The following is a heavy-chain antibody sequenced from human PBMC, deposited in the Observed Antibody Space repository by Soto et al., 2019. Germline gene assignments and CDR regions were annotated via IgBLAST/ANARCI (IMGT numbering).Heavy chain of an antibody. Sequence: QVQLVESGGGVVQPGRSLRLSCAASGFTFSSYGMHWVRQAPGKGLEWVAVISYDGSNKYYADSVKGRFTISRDNSKNTLYLQMNRLRAEDTAVYYCAKQPPGRLGWYFDLWGRGTLVTVSS. V-gene: IGHV3-30*18. CDR2: ISYDGSNK. D-gene: IGHD1-26*01. J-gene: IGHJ2*01. CDR1: GFTFSSYG. CDR3: AKQPPGRLGWYFDL.